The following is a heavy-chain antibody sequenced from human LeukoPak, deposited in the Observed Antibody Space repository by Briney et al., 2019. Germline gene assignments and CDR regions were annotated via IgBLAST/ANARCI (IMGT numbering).Heavy chain of an antibody. V-gene: IGHV4-61*02. CDR1: GGSISSTSYY. J-gene: IGHJ4*02. Sequence: SETLSLTCTVSGGSISSTSYYWSWIRQPAGKGLEWIGRIYTSGSTNYNPSLKSRVTISVDTSKNHFSLKLSSVTAADTAVYYCARDGGPYYYDSRAYDYWGQGTLVTVSS. CDR3: ARDGGPYYYDSRAYDY. CDR2: IYTSGST. D-gene: IGHD3-22*01.